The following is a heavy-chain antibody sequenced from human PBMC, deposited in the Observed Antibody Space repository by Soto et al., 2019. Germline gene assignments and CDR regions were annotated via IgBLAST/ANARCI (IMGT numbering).Heavy chain of an antibody. CDR1: GFTFSSYA. Sequence: QVQLVESGGGVVQPGRSLRLSCAASGFTFSSYAMHWVRQAPGKGLEWVAVISYDGSNKYYADSVKGRFTISRDNSKNTLYLQMNSLRAEDTAVYYCARVWRSTVTTSVFYYYYGMDVWGQGTTVTVSS. J-gene: IGHJ6*02. V-gene: IGHV3-30-3*01. CDR3: ARVWRSTVTTSVFYYYYGMDV. D-gene: IGHD4-17*01. CDR2: ISYDGSNK.